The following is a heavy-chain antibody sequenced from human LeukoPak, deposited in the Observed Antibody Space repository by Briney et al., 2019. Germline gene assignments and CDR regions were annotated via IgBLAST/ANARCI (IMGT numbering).Heavy chain of an antibody. D-gene: IGHD2-2*01. CDR2: ISYDGSNK. Sequence: GRSLRLSCAASGFTFSSYAMHWVRQAPGKGLEWVAVISYDGSNKYYADSVKGRFTISRDNSKNTLYLQMNSLRAEDTAVYYCARVGIVVVPAATTKSPDCSGGSRPPEGYWGQGTLVTVSS. CDR3: ARVGIVVVPAATTKSPDCSGGSRPPEGY. CDR1: GFTFSSYA. J-gene: IGHJ4*02. V-gene: IGHV3-30-3*01.